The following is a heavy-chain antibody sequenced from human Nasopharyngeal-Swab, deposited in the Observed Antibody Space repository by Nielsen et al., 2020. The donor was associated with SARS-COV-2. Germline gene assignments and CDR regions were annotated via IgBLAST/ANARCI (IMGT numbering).Heavy chain of an antibody. Sequence: GESLKISCAASGFTFSRYTMHWVRQAPGKGLEWVAVISYDGSNKYYADSVKGRFTISRDISKNTLYLQMNSLRDEDTVVFYCASTPLDSSGYYYAFHYWGRGTLVTVSS. CDR2: ISYDGSNK. J-gene: IGHJ4*02. CDR1: GFTFSRYT. CDR3: ASTPLDSSGYYYAFHY. V-gene: IGHV3-30-3*01. D-gene: IGHD3-22*01.